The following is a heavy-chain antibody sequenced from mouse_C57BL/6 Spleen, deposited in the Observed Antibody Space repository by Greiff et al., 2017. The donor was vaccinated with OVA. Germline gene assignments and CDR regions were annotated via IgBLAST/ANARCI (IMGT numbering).Heavy chain of an antibody. CDR3: APIYYCDV. CDR1: GYTFTDYN. Sequence: EVKVVESGPELVKPGASVKMSCKASGYTFTDYNMHWVKQSHGKSLAWIGYINPNNGGTSYNQKFKGKATLTVNKSSSTAYMELRSLTSEDSAVYYCAPIYYCDVWGTGTTVTVSS. D-gene: IGHD1-1*01. J-gene: IGHJ1*03. V-gene: IGHV1-22*01. CDR2: INPNNGGT.